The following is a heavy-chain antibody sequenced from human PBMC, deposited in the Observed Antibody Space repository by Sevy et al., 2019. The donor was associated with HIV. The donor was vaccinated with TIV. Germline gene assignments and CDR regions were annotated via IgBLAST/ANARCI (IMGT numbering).Heavy chain of an antibody. Sequence: ASVKVSCKVSGYTLTELSMHWVRQAPGKGLEWMGGFDPEDGETIYAQKFQGRVTMTEDTSTDTAYMELSSLRSEDTAVYYCATDLCSSTSCYGYFDYWGQGTLVTVSS. CDR3: ATDLCSSTSCYGYFDY. V-gene: IGHV1-24*01. D-gene: IGHD2-2*01. CDR2: FDPEDGET. J-gene: IGHJ4*02. CDR1: GYTLTELS.